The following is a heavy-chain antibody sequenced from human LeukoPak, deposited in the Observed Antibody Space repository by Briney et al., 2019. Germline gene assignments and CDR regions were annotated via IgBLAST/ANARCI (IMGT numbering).Heavy chain of an antibody. CDR1: GGTFSSYA. D-gene: IGHD3-22*01. J-gene: IGHJ3*02. CDR3: AREGGITYYYDSSGCPDAFDI. Sequence: SVKVSCKASGGTFSSYAISWVRQAPGQGLEWMGRIIPILGIANYAQKFQGRVTITADKSTSTAYMELRSLRSDDTAVYYCAREGGITYYYDSSGCPDAFDIWGQGTMVTVSS. CDR2: IIPILGIA. V-gene: IGHV1-69*04.